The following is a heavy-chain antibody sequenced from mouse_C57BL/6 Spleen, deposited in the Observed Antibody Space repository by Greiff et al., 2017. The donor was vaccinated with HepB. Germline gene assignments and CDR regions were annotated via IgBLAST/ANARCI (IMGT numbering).Heavy chain of an antibody. V-gene: IGHV1-19*01. D-gene: IGHD3-3*01. CDR3: ARREGPYYFDY. J-gene: IGHJ2*01. CDR1: GYTFTDYY. Sequence: EVQLQQSGPVLVKPGASVKMSCKASGYTFTDYYMNWVKQSHGKSLEWIGVINPYNGGTSYNQKFKGTATLTVDKSSSTAYMELNSLTSEDSAVYYCARREGPYYFDYWGQGTTLTVSS. CDR2: INPYNGGT.